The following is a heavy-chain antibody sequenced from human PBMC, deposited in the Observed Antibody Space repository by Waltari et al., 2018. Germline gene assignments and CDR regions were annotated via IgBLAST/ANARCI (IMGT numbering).Heavy chain of an antibody. CDR1: GFTFSSYA. CDR3: ARDWVRKISGALHFDY. D-gene: IGHD3-10*01. J-gene: IGHJ4*02. Sequence: QVQLVESGGGVVQPGRSLRLSCAASGFTFSSYAMHWVRQAPGKGLEWVAVISYDGSNKYYTDSVKGRFTISRDNSKNTLYLQMNSLRAEDTAVYYCARDWVRKISGALHFDYWGQGTLVTVSS. CDR2: ISYDGSNK. V-gene: IGHV3-30-3*01.